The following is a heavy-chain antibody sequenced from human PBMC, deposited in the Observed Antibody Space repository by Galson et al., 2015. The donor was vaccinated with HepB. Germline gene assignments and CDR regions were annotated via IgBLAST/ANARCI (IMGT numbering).Heavy chain of an antibody. V-gene: IGHV3-49*03. CDR3: TRAPYDSSGYISFDY. CDR2: IRDKGYSAAT. J-gene: IGHJ4*02. D-gene: IGHD3-22*01. CDR1: GFTFGDYT. Sequence: SLRLSCAGSGFTFGDYTMTWFRQAPGKGLEWVGLIRDKGYSAATEYAASAKGRFTISRDDSKSIAYLQMNNLKIEDTAVYYCTRAPYDSSGYISFDYWGQGTLVTVSS.